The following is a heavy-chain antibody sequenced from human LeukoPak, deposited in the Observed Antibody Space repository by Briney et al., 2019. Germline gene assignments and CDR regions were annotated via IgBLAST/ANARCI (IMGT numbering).Heavy chain of an antibody. D-gene: IGHD5-12*01. J-gene: IGHJ4*02. CDR1: GXTFSAYA. CDR2: INSDGSST. V-gene: IGHV3-74*01. Sequence: PGGSLRLSCEASGXTFSAYAMTWVRQAPGKGLVWVSRINSDGSSTSYADSVKGRFTISRDNAKNTLYLQMNSLRAEDTAVYYCARDPDIVATIFDYWGQGTLVTVSS. CDR3: ARDPDIVATIFDY.